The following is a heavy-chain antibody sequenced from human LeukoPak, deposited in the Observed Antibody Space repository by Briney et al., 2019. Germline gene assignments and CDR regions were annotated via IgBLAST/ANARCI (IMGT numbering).Heavy chain of an antibody. D-gene: IGHD3-10*01. J-gene: IGHJ6*02. CDR1: GFTFDDYA. CDR2: ISGSGGST. CDR3: AKADYGSGSYDDYYYYGMDV. V-gene: IGHV3-23*01. Sequence: GGSLRLSCAASGFTFDDYAMSWVRQAPGKGLEWVSAISGSGGSTYYADSVKGRFTISRDNSKNTLYLQMNSLRAEDTAVYYCAKADYGSGSYDDYYYYGMDVWGQGTTVTVSS.